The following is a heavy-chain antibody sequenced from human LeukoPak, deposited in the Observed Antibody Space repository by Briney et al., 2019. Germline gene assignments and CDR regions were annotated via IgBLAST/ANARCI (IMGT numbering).Heavy chain of an antibody. CDR2: ISGGTT. J-gene: IGHJ4*02. CDR3: SRGSGWLSVY. V-gene: IGHV3-49*03. CDR1: GFTFGDYL. D-gene: IGHD6-19*01. Sequence: SLRLSCTASGFTFGDYLMSWFRQAPGKGLEWIGFISGGTTEYAASVKGRFTISRDDSTSIAYLKMNSLTTEDTAVYYCSRGSGWLSVYWGQGTLVTVSS.